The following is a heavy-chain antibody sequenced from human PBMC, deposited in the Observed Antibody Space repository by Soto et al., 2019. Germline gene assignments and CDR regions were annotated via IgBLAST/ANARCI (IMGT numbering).Heavy chain of an antibody. CDR2: ISCDGSNK. J-gene: IGHJ1*01. V-gene: IGHV3-30-3*01. D-gene: IGHD6-13*01. CDR3: ARVGIAAAV. CDR1: GFTFSSYA. Sequence: PGGSLRLSCAASGFTFSSYAMHWVRQAPGKGLEWVAVISCDGSNKYYADSVKGRFTISRDNSKNTLYLQMNSLRAEDTAVYYCARVGIAAAVWGQGTLVTVSS.